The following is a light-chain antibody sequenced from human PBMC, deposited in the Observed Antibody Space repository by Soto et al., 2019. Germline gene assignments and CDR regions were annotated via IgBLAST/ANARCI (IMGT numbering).Light chain of an antibody. J-gene: IGKJ3*01. CDR1: QSVRNF. V-gene: IGKV3-11*01. Sequence: EIVLTQSPATLSLSPGERATLSCRANQSVRNFLAWYQQKPGQAPRLLIHDASNRATGIPARFSGSGSGTXXXLXXXXXEXEDFAVXXXQQRSNWITFGPGTKVDIK. CDR3: QQRSNWIT. CDR2: DAS.